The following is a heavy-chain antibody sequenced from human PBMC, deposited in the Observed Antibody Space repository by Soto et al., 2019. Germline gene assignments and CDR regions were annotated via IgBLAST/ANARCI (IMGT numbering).Heavy chain of an antibody. V-gene: IGHV4-34*01. Sequence: SETLSLTCIVSGGSISNYYWSWIRQPPGKGLEWIGEINHSGSTNYNPSLKSRVTISVDTSKNQFSLKLSSVTAADTAVYYCARGPNVLRYFDLDYFDYWGQGTLVTVSS. CDR1: GGSISNYY. D-gene: IGHD3-9*01. CDR2: INHSGST. CDR3: ARGPNVLRYFDLDYFDY. J-gene: IGHJ4*02.